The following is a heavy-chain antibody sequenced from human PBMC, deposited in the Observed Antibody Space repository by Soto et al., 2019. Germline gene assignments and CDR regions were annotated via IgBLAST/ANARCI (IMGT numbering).Heavy chain of an antibody. D-gene: IGHD1-26*01. CDR1: GGSISSGGYY. CDR2: IYYSGST. V-gene: IGHV4-31*03. Sequence: SETLSLTCTVSGGSISSGGYYWSWIRQHPGKGLEWIGYIYYSGSTYYNPSLKSRVTISVDTSKNQFSLKLSSVTAADTAVYYCARDDFGSGIDYWGQGTLVTVSS. J-gene: IGHJ4*02. CDR3: ARDDFGSGIDY.